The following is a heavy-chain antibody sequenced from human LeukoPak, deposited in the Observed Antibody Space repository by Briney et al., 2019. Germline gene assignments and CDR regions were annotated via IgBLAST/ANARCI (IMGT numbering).Heavy chain of an antibody. CDR3: ARVVPITEAGRYNWFDP. D-gene: IGHD6-13*01. CDR2: IIAYNGNT. CDR1: GYTFSSYV. V-gene: IGHV1-18*01. J-gene: IGHJ5*02. Sequence: GAVKDSCKASGYTFSSYVVSWVPQAPRERLGWMGWIIAYNGNTNYAQKLQARVTMTTDTSTSTAYMELRSLRSDDTAVYYCARVVPITEAGRYNWFDPWGQGTLVTASS.